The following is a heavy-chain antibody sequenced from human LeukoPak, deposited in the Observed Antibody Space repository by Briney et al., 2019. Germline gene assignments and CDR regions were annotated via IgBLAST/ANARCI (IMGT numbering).Heavy chain of an antibody. V-gene: IGHV1-18*01. J-gene: IGHJ4*02. D-gene: IGHD2/OR15-2a*01. CDR1: GYTFTSYG. Sequence: ASVKVSCKASGYTFTSYGISWVRQAPGQGLEWMGWISAYNGNTNYAQKLQGRVTMTTDTSTSTAYMELRSLRSDDTAVYYCARVLSPISNYYIDYWGQGTLVTVSS. CDR2: ISAYNGNT. CDR3: ARVLSPISNYYIDY.